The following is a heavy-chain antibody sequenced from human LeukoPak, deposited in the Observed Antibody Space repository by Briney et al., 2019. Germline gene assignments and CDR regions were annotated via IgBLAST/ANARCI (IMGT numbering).Heavy chain of an antibody. CDR1: GGSISSYY. J-gene: IGHJ4*02. CDR3: ARGRKYTFGYRVTESGSGYSDY. V-gene: IGHV4-59*01. Sequence: SETLSLTCTVSGGSISSYYWNWIRQPPGKGLEWIGYIYYSGTTNYNPSLKSRVSMSVDTSKNQFSLKLSSVTAADTAVYYCARGRKYTFGYRVTESGSGYSDYWGQGTLVTVSS. CDR2: IYYSGTT. D-gene: IGHD5-18*01.